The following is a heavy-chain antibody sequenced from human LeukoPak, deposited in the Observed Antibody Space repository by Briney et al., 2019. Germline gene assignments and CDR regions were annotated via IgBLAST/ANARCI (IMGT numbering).Heavy chain of an antibody. V-gene: IGHV3-23*01. CDR1: GFTFSSYA. D-gene: IGHD5-24*01. J-gene: IGHJ4*02. CDR3: AKSSEMATILTEFDY. Sequence: GGSLSLSCAASGFTFSSYAMSWVRQAPGKGLEWVSAISGSGGSTYYADSVKGRFTISRDNSKNTLYLQMNSLRAEDTAVYYCAKSSEMATILTEFDYWGQGTLVTVSS. CDR2: ISGSGGST.